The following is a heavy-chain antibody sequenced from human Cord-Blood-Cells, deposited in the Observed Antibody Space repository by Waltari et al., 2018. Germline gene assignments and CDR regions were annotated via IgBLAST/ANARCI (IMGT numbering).Heavy chain of an antibody. V-gene: IGHV4-34*01. D-gene: IGHD1-1*01. Sequence: QVQLQQWGAGLSKPSEPLSLTCAAYGGSFSRYYWRWIRQPPGQGLWWIGEIYHSGSTNYNPSLKSRVTISDTSKNQFSLKLSSVTAADTAVYYCARLVGGYNWNDYWGQGTLVTVSS. CDR2: IYHSGST. J-gene: IGHJ4*02. CDR1: GGSFSRYY. CDR3: ARLVGGYNWNDY.